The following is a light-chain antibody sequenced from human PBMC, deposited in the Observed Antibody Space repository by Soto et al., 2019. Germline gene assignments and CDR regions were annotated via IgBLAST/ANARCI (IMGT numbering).Light chain of an antibody. J-gene: IGKJ2*01. Sequence: DVVMTQSPLSLPVTPGQPASISCRSSQSLVNGDGNTYLSWFQQRPGQSPRRLIYKVSDRDSGVPDRFSGSESGTDFTLKISRVEAEDVGVYFCMQATNWPYTFGQGTKREIK. V-gene: IGKV2-30*01. CDR2: KVS. CDR3: MQATNWPYT. CDR1: QSLVNGDGNTY.